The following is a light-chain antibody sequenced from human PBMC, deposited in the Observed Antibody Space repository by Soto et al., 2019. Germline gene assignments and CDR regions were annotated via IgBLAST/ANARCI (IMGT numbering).Light chain of an antibody. J-gene: IGLJ1*01. CDR1: SSDVGGYTY. CDR3: RSYTSSSTLYV. V-gene: IGLV2-14*01. CDR2: EVN. Sequence: QSALTQPASVSWSPRQSITISCTRASSDVGGYTYVSWYQQHPGKAPKLMIYEVNNRPSGVSNRFSGSKSGNTASLTISGLQAEDEADYYCRSYTSSSTLYVFGTGTKVTVL.